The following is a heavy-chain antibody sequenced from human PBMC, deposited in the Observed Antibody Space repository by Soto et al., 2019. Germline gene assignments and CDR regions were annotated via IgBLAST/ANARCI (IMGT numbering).Heavy chain of an antibody. Sequence: QVQLVQSGAEVKKPGASVKVSCKASGYTFNRYGISWVRQAPGQGLEWMGWISAYNGNTNYAQKLQGRVTMTTDTSTGTAYMERRIVRAEDTAVKYCAIEGYYGCGSADYWGEGTLVNVS. CDR1: GYTFNRYG. J-gene: IGHJ4*02. CDR3: AIEGYYGCGSADY. V-gene: IGHV1-18*01. CDR2: ISAYNGNT. D-gene: IGHD3-10*01.